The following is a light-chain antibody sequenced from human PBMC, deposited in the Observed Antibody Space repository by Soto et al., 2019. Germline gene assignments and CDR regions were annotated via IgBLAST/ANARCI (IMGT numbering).Light chain of an antibody. CDR2: GAS. CDR1: QSINAH. CDR3: QQYNTLLWT. J-gene: IGKJ1*01. V-gene: IGKV3-15*01. Sequence: EVVMTQSPATLSVSPGERVTLSCRASQSINAHLAWYQQKPGQAPRLLIHGASTRATGIPARFSGSGFGTELILMLRSVQSEDIAIYYCQQYNTLLWTFGQGTKVEIQ.